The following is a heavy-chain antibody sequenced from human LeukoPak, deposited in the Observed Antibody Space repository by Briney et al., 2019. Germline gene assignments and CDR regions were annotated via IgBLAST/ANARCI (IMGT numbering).Heavy chain of an antibody. CDR3: VRGDRRDL. D-gene: IGHD5-24*01. Sequence: GGSLRLSCAVSRFSFNPDTMNWVRQAPGKGLEWLSSISSSGQSKYYADSVRGRFIISRDNAKKLLEPQMNSLRAEDTAVYYCVRGDRRDLWGQGTLVTVSS. J-gene: IGHJ4*02. CDR2: ISSSGQSK. CDR1: RFSFNPDT. V-gene: IGHV3-21*01.